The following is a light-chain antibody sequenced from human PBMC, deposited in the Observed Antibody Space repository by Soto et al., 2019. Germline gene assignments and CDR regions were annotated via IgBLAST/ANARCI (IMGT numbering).Light chain of an antibody. J-gene: IGLJ2*01. V-gene: IGLV1-36*01. CDR3: ATWDDSRNALV. Sequence: QSVLTQSPSVSEAPRLTVTISCSGSSSNIGTYAVTWYQHLPGKAPKLLIYYDDVRPSGVSDRFSASKSGPSASLAIRGPQAGDEGDYYCATWDDSRNALVFGGGTKLTVL. CDR1: SSNIGTYA. CDR2: YDD.